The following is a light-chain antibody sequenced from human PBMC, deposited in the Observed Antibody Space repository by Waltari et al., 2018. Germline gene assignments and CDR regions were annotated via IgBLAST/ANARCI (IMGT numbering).Light chain of an antibody. J-gene: IGKJ1*01. CDR2: GAS. Sequence: EIVLTQSPGTLSLSPGETATLSCRARQSVRGTLAWYQQKPGQAPRLLIYGASIRATGIPDRFSGSGSGTDFSLTITRLEPEDFAVYYCQHYVRLPVTFGQGTRVEIK. CDR1: QSVRGT. CDR3: QHYVRLPVT. V-gene: IGKV3-20*01.